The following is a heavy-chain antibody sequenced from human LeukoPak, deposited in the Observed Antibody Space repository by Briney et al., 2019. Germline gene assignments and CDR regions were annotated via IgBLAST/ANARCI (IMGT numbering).Heavy chain of an antibody. J-gene: IGHJ5*02. CDR1: GYSISSGYY. Sequence: SETLSLTCAVSGYSISSGYYWGWIRQPPGKGLEWIGSIYHSGSTYYNPSLKSRVTISVDTSKNQFTLKLSSVTAADTAVYYCASGIIAAAGTDWFDPWGQGTLVTVSS. V-gene: IGHV4-38-2*01. D-gene: IGHD6-13*01. CDR3: ASGIIAAAGTDWFDP. CDR2: IYHSGST.